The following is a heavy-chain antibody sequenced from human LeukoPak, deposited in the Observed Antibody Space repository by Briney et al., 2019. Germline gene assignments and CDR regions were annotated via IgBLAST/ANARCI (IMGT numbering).Heavy chain of an antibody. CDR3: ARQGWDSSGWFGGHNDYHYMDV. D-gene: IGHD6-19*01. CDR2: IYYSGST. J-gene: IGHJ6*03. V-gene: IGHV4-34*01. Sequence: PSETLSLTCALYGGSFSGFQLTLLRQPPGKGLEWIGSIYYSGSTYYNPSLKSRVTISVDTSKNQFSLKLSSVTAADTAVYYCARQGWDSSGWFGGHNDYHYMDVWGKGTTVTVSS. CDR1: GGSFSGFQ.